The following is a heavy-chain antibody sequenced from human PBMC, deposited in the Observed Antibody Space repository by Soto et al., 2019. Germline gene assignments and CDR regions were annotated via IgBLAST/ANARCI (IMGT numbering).Heavy chain of an antibody. Sequence: QLQLQESGPGLVKPSETLSLTCTVSGGSISSSSYYWGWIRQPPGKGLEWIGSIYYSGSTYYNPSLKSRVTISIHTYKRQCSPKLSSVTAADTAVYCCARQSIAVAVYGMDVWGQGTTVTVSS. V-gene: IGHV4-39*01. CDR1: GGSISSSSYY. J-gene: IGHJ6*02. D-gene: IGHD6-19*01. CDR2: IYYSGST. CDR3: ARQSIAVAVYGMDV.